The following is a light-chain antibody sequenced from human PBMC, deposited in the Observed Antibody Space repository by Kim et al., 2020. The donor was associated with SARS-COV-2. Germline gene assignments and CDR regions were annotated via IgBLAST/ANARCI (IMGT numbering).Light chain of an antibody. CDR3: QQYKTYPVT. V-gene: IGKV1-5*03. Sequence: GDRVTSTGRASQNIDAWLAWYQQRPGKAPKLLIYTASTLESGVPSRFSGSGSGTEFTLTISSLQPDDFATYYCQQYKTYPVTFGGGTKVDIK. J-gene: IGKJ4*01. CDR2: TAS. CDR1: QNIDAW.